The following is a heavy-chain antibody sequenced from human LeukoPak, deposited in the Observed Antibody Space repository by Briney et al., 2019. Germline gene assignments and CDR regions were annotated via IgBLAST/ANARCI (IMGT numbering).Heavy chain of an antibody. CDR2: ISYDGSNK. Sequence: AGGSLRLSCAASGFTFSSYAMHWVRQAPGKGLEWVAVISYDGSNKYYADSVKGRFTISRDNSKNTLYLQMNSLKTEDTAVYYCSRLKVGATIATYWGQGTLVTVSS. CDR3: SRLKVGATIATY. D-gene: IGHD1-26*01. V-gene: IGHV3-30*04. CDR1: GFTFSSYA. J-gene: IGHJ4*02.